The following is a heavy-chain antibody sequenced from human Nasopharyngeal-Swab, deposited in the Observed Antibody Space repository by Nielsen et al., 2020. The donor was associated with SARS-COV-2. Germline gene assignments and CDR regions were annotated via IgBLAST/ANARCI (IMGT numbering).Heavy chain of an antibody. D-gene: IGHD6-6*01. CDR2: INPSGGST. Sequence: ASVQVSCKASGYTFTSYGISWVRQAPGQGLEWMGIINPSGGSTSYAQKFQGRVTMTRDTSTSTVYMELSSLRSEDTAVYYCARDQAARLSHAGYWGQGTLVTVSS. J-gene: IGHJ4*02. CDR3: ARDQAARLSHAGY. V-gene: IGHV1-46*01. CDR1: GYTFTSYG.